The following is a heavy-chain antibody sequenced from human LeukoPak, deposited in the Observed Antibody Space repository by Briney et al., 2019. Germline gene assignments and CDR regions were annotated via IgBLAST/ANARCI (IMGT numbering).Heavy chain of an antibody. Sequence: TGGSLRLSCAASGFTFNSYAMTWVRQAPGKGLEWVSTISGSGGSTYYADSVKGRFTISRDNSKNTLYLQMNSLRAEVTAVYYCVKSRDPMDVWGQGTTVTVSS. J-gene: IGHJ6*02. CDR1: GFTFNSYA. CDR3: VKSRDPMDV. CDR2: ISGSGGST. V-gene: IGHV3-23*01. D-gene: IGHD6-13*01.